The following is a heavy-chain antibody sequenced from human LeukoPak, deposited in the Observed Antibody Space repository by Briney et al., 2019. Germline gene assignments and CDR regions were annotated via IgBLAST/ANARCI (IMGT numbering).Heavy chain of an antibody. Sequence: GGSLRLSCAASGFTFSSYGMSWVRQAPGKGLEWVSSFSGSGGTTYYADSVKGRFTISRDNSKNTLYLQMNSLRAEDTAVYYCTKGRVSSNRWTFNDYWGQGTLVTVSS. D-gene: IGHD2/OR15-2a*01. CDR2: FSGSGGTT. V-gene: IGHV3-23*01. CDR3: TKGRVSSNRWTFNDY. J-gene: IGHJ4*02. CDR1: GFTFSSYG.